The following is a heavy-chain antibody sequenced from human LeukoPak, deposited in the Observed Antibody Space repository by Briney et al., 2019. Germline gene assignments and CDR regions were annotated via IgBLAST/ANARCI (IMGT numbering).Heavy chain of an antibody. V-gene: IGHV3-7*03. J-gene: IGHJ3*01. CDR2: INSDGSEG. D-gene: IGHD6-6*01. Sequence: GGSLRLSCAVSGFTFSGFWMSWSRQAPGKGLEWVASINSDGSEGYYADVVEGRFTISRDNAKNSLYLQINSLRAEDTAVYYCARSSYSSSSSVWGQGTMVTVSS. CDR3: ARSSYSSSSSV. CDR1: GFTFSGFW.